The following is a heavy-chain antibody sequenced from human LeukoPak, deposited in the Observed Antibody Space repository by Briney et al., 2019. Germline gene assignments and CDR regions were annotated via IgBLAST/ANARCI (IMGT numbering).Heavy chain of an antibody. V-gene: IGHV1-2*02. D-gene: IGHD6-13*01. J-gene: IGHJ5*02. CDR2: INPNSGGT. CDR3: ARDRIAATNWFDP. Sequence: ASVKVSCKASGYTFTGYYMHWVRQAPGQGLEWMGWINPNSGGTNYAQKFQGRVTVTRDTSISTAYMELSRLRSDDTAVYYCARDRIAATNWFDPWGQGTLVTVSS. CDR1: GYTFTGYY.